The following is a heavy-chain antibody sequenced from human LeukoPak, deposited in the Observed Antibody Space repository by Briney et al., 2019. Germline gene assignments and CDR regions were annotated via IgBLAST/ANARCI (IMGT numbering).Heavy chain of an antibody. J-gene: IGHJ4*02. D-gene: IGHD4-17*01. CDR3: ARHYPGGDYFIDY. V-gene: IGHV5-51*01. CDR1: GYSFTSYW. Sequence: GESLKISCKGSGYSFTSYWIGWVRQMPGKGLEWVGIIYPDDSDTRYSPSFQDQVTISADKSISTAYLQWSNLKASDTAMYYCARHYPGGDYFIDYWGQGTLVTVSS. CDR2: IYPDDSDT.